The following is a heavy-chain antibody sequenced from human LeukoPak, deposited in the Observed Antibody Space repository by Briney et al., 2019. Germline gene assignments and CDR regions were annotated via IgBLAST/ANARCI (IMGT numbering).Heavy chain of an antibody. CDR2: IYYSGST. Sequence: SETLSLTCTVSGGSIISSSYYWSWIRQPPGKGLEWIGYIYYSGSTYYNPSLKSRVTISVDTSKNQFSLKLSSVTAADTAVYYCASTIAAAGTDWFDPWGQGTLVTVSS. D-gene: IGHD6-13*01. V-gene: IGHV4-31*03. CDR1: GGSIISSSYY. J-gene: IGHJ5*02. CDR3: ASTIAAAGTDWFDP.